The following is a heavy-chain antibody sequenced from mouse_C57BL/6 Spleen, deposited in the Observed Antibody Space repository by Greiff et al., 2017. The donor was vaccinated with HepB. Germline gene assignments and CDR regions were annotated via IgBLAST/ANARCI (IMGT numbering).Heavy chain of an antibody. J-gene: IGHJ4*01. CDR2: ISSGGDYI. CDR1: GFTFSSYA. CDR3: TRGIYGYDGVYAMDY. D-gene: IGHD2-2*01. V-gene: IGHV5-9-1*02. Sequence: DVMLVESGEGLVKPGGSLKLSCAASGFTFSSYAMSWVRQTPEKRLEWVAYISSGGDYIYYADTVKGRFTISRDNARNTLYLQMSSLKSEDTAMYYCTRGIYGYDGVYAMDYWGQGTSVTVSS.